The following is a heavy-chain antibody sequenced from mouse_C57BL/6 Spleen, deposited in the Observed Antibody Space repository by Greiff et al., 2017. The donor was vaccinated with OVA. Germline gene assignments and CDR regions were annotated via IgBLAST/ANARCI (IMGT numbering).Heavy chain of an antibody. CDR1: GFTFSSYG. Sequence: EVKLMESGGDLVKPGGSLKLSCAASGFTFSSYGMSWVRQTPDKRLEWVATISSGGSYTYYPDSVKGRFTISRDNAKNTLYLQMSSLKSEDTAMYYCARQYDYGGFAYWGQGTLVTVSA. CDR2: ISSGGSYT. J-gene: IGHJ3*01. CDR3: ARQYDYGGFAY. V-gene: IGHV5-6*01. D-gene: IGHD2-4*01.